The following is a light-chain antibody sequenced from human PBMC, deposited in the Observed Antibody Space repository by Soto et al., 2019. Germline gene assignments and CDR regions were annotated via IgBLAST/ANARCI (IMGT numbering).Light chain of an antibody. Sequence: EIVLTQSPGTLSLSPGERATLSCRASQSVSNNYLAWYQQKPGQAPRLLIYGASSRATGNPDRFSGSGSGTDFTLTISRLEPEDFAVYYCQQYGRWWTFGQGTKVEIK. CDR3: QQYGRWWT. CDR2: GAS. V-gene: IGKV3-20*01. CDR1: QSVSNNY. J-gene: IGKJ1*01.